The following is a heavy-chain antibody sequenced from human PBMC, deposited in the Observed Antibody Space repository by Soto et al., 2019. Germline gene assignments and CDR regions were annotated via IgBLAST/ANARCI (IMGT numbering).Heavy chain of an antibody. D-gene: IGHD2-15*01. J-gene: IGHJ4*02. Sequence: LRLSCSTSGFTFSSYAMHWVRQSPGKGLEYISGVRGNGDPPFYADSVKGRFTISRDNSKNTVYLQMSSLSADDAAVYYCVKSRGGNNFDFFDWGQGTLVTVSS. CDR2: VRGNGDPP. CDR3: VKSRGGNNFDFFD. CDR1: GFTFSSYA. V-gene: IGHV3-64D*06.